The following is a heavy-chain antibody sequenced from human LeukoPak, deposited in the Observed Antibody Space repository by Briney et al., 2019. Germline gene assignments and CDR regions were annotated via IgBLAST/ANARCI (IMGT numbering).Heavy chain of an antibody. D-gene: IGHD6-13*01. V-gene: IGHV3-64*01. CDR2: VSSNGGST. J-gene: IGHJ4*02. CDR3: ARSLPGTAAFDC. CDR1: GFTFSNYG. Sequence: GGSLRLSCAASGFTFSNYGMHWVRQAPGKGLEYVSAVSSNGGSTYYANSVKGRSSISRDNSKSTLYLQMGSLRAEDMAVYYCARSLPGTAAFDCWGQGTLVTVSS.